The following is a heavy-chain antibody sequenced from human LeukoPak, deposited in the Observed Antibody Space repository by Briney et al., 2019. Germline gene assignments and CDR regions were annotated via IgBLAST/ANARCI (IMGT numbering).Heavy chain of an antibody. CDR3: ARDTRGYCTNGVCYKLVY. D-gene: IGHD2-8*01. V-gene: IGHV1-46*01. Sequence: ASVSVSYRSSGYTFTIYYMHWVRQAPGQGREWMGIINHSGGSTSYTQKFQGRVTITRDISTSTVYREVRSERSEHTAVYLCARDTRGYCTNGVCYKLVYWGQGTLVTVSS. CDR2: INHSGGST. J-gene: IGHJ4*02. CDR1: GYTFTIYY.